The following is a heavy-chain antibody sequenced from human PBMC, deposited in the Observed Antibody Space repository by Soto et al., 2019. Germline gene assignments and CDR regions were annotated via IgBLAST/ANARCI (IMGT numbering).Heavy chain of an antibody. CDR1: GGSISSYY. Sequence: QVQLQESGPGLVKPSETLSLTCTVSGGSISSYYWSWIRQPPGKGLEWIGYIYYSGSTNYNPSLKSLRPTSTDTPKTPFPLTLGSVTAADTAVYYGARLGDCGGDCYFLDDWGQGTLVTVSS. D-gene: IGHD2-21*02. J-gene: IGHJ4*02. CDR2: IYYSGST. V-gene: IGHV4-59*08. CDR3: ARLGDCGGDCYFLDD.